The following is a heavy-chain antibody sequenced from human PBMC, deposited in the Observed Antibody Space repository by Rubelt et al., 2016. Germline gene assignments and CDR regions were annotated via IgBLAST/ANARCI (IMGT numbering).Heavy chain of an antibody. D-gene: IGHD4-17*01. V-gene: IGHV3-23*01. Sequence: EVQLLESGGGLVQPGGSLRLSCAASGFTFSSYAMSWVRQAPGKGLEWVSAISGSGGSTYYADSVKGRFTMSRDNSKNALYLQMNSLRAEDTAVYYCAKVPIRTVTSTFDYWGQGTLVTVSS. CDR2: ISGSGGST. J-gene: IGHJ4*02. CDR3: AKVPIRTVTSTFDY. CDR1: GFTFSSYA.